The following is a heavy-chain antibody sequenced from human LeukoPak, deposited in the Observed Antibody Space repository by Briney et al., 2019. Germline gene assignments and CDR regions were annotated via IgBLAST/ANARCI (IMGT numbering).Heavy chain of an antibody. J-gene: IGHJ4*02. Sequence: SETLSLTCTVSGGSISSSSYYWGWIRQPPGKGLGWIGSIYYSGSTYYNPSLKSRVTISVDTSKNQFSLKLSSVTAADTAVYYCARLEERLGYYFDYWGQGTLVTVSS. V-gene: IGHV4-39*01. D-gene: IGHD5-24*01. CDR3: ARLEERLGYYFDY. CDR1: GGSISSSSYY. CDR2: IYYSGST.